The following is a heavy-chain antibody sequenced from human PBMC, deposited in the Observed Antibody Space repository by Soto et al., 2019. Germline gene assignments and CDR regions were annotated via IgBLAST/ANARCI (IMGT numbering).Heavy chain of an antibody. J-gene: IGHJ4*02. V-gene: IGHV4-39*01. D-gene: IGHD6-13*01. CDR1: GGSISSSSYY. Sequence: HLQLQESGPGLVKPSETLSLTCTVSGGSISSSSYYWGWIRQPPGKGLEWIGSIYYTGNTYYNPSLKSRVTISVDTSKGQFSLSLSSVTAADTAVYYCASSSSWHIVDYWGQGTLVPVSS. CDR3: ASSSSWHIVDY. CDR2: IYYTGNT.